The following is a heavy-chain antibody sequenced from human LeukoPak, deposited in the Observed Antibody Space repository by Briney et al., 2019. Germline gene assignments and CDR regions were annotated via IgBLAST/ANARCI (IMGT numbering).Heavy chain of an antibody. CDR3: ASGSSGYSFDP. Sequence: SETLSLTCAVYGGSFSGYYWSWIRQPPGKGLEWIGEINHSGSTNYNPSRKSRVTISVDTSKNQSSLKLSSVTAADTAVYYCASGSSGYSFDPWGQGTLVTVSS. CDR1: GGSFSGYY. CDR2: INHSGST. J-gene: IGHJ5*02. V-gene: IGHV4-34*01. D-gene: IGHD3-22*01.